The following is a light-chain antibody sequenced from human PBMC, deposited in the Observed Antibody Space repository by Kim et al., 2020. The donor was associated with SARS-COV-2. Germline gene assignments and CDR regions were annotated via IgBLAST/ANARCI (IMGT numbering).Light chain of an antibody. CDR2: KAS. V-gene: IGKV1-5*03. CDR3: QQYNSYSYT. J-gene: IGKJ2*01. Sequence: SAPVGDRVTITCRASQSISSWLAWYQQKPGKAPKLLIYKASSLESGVPSRFSGSGSRTEFTLTISSLQPDDFATYYCQQYNSYSYTFGQGTKLEI. CDR1: QSISSW.